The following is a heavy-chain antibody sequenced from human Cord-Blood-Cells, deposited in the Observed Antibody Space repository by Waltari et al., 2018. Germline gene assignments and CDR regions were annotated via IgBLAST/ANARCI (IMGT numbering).Heavy chain of an antibody. CDR1: GGSISSGGYY. D-gene: IGHD3-9*01. Sequence: QVQLQESGPGLVKPSQPLSLTCTVSGGSISSGGYYWSWIRQNPGKGLEWIGYFYYSGSTYYNPSLKSRVTISVDTSKNQFSLKLSSVTAADTAVYYCARLRYFGWFDPWGQGTLVTVSS. V-gene: IGHV4-31*03. J-gene: IGHJ5*02. CDR3: ARLRYFGWFDP. CDR2: FYYSGST.